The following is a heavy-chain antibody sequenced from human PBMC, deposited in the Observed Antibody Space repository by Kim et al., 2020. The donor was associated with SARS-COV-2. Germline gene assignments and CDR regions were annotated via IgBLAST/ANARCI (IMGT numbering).Heavy chain of an antibody. CDR3: VKESSGYYTTAAFQI. J-gene: IGHJ3*02. Sequence: ADSVKGRFTISRDNAQKPLYLQMNSLRLEDTALYYCVKESSGYYTTAAFQIWGQGTMIIVSS. D-gene: IGHD3-22*01. V-gene: IGHV3-9*01.